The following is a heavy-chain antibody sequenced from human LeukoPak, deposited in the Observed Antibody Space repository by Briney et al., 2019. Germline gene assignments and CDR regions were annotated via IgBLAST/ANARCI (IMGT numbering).Heavy chain of an antibody. CDR1: GYTFTSYY. J-gene: IGHJ3*02. CDR3: ARDRVHYGGNGRAFDI. V-gene: IGHV1-46*01. CDR2: INPSGGST. D-gene: IGHD4-23*01. Sequence: ASVKVSCKASGYTFTSYYMHWVRQAPGQGLEWMGIINPSGGSTSYAQKFQGRVTMTRDMSTSTVYMELSSLRSEDTAVYYCARDRVHYGGNGRAFDIWGQGTMVTVSS.